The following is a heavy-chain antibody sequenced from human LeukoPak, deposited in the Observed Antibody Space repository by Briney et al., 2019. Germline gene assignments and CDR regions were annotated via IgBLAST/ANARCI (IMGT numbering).Heavy chain of an antibody. J-gene: IGHJ6*03. CDR3: AKDSYYYIDV. Sequence: PGGSLRLSCAASGFTFRSYGMHWVRQAPGKGLEWVTFIRHDGSNKYYTDSVKGRFTISRDNSKNTLYLQMNSLRTEDTAVYYCAKDSYYYIDVWGKGTTVTVSS. V-gene: IGHV3-30*02. CDR1: GFTFRSYG. CDR2: IRHDGSNK.